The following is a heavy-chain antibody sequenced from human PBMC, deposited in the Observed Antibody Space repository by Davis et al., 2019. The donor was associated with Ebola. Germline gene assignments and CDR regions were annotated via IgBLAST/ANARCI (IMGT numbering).Heavy chain of an antibody. CDR1: GGSISSYY. CDR2: IYYSGST. V-gene: IGHV4-59*08. CDR3: ARHVFYADSSGYYFYFDY. Sequence: MPSDTLSLTFTVSGGSISSYYWSWIRQPPGKGLEWIGYIYYSGSTNYNPPLKSRVTTSVDTSKNQFSLQLSSVTAADTDVYYCARHVFYADSSGYYFYFDYWGQGTLVTVSS. J-gene: IGHJ4*02. D-gene: IGHD3-22*01.